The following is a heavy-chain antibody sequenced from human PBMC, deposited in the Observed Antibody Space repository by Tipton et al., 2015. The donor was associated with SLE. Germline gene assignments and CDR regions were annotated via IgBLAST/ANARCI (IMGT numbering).Heavy chain of an antibody. J-gene: IGHJ3*02. CDR2: IYTSGST. D-gene: IGHD4-11*01. CDR1: GGSISSYY. CDR3: ATSDYSDYVPYAFDI. Sequence: LRLSCTVSGGSISSYYWSWIRQPPGKGLEWIGYIYTSGSTNYNPSLKSRVTISVDTSKNQFSLKLSSVTAADTAVYYCATSDYSDYVPYAFDIWGQGTMVTVSS. V-gene: IGHV4-4*08.